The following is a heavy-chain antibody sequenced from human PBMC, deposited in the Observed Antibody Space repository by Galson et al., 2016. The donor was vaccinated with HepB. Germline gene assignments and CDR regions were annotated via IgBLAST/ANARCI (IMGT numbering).Heavy chain of an antibody. D-gene: IGHD6-25*01. J-gene: IGHJ6*02. V-gene: IGHV1-69*10. CDR3: ARVSGACPRHYYYYGMDV. CDR1: GGTFSNYA. Sequence: SVKVSCKASGGTFSNYAITWVRQAPGQGLEWMAGIVPDLDVANYAQNFQGRVTISADKSTSTTYMELSSLRSEDTAVYFCARVSGACPRHYYYYGMDVWGQGTTVIVSS. CDR2: IVPDLDVA.